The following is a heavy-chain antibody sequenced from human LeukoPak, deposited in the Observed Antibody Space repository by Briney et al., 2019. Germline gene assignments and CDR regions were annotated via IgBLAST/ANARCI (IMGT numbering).Heavy chain of an antibody. CDR2: INPNSGGT. Sequence: ASVKVSCKASGYTFTGYYMHWVRQAPGQGLEWMGWINPNSGGTDYAQKFQGRVTMTRDTSISTAYMELSRLRSDDTAVYYCARDNRDYAARLYLDYWGQGTLVTVSS. CDR1: GYTFTGYY. V-gene: IGHV1-2*02. J-gene: IGHJ4*02. D-gene: IGHD4-17*01. CDR3: ARDNRDYAARLYLDY.